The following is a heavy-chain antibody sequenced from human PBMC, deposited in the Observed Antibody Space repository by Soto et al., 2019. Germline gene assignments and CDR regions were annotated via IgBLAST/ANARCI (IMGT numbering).Heavy chain of an antibody. Sequence: SETLSLTCAVYGGSFSGYYWSWISQPPGKGLEWIGEINHSGSTNYNPSLKSRVTISVDTSKNQFSLKLSSVTAADTAVYYCARIQKDFWSGYWALNWFDPWGQGTLVTVSS. CDR2: INHSGST. D-gene: IGHD3-3*01. CDR3: ARIQKDFWSGYWALNWFDP. CDR1: GGSFSGYY. V-gene: IGHV4-34*01. J-gene: IGHJ5*02.